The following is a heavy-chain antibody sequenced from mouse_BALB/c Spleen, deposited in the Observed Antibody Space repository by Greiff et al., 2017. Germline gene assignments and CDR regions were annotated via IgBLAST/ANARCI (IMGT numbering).Heavy chain of an antibody. CDR2: INPYYGST. CDR3: ARWGAPGLLLRAMDY. Sequence: VQLQQTGPELVKPGASVKISCKASGYSFTDYIMLWVKQSHGKSLEWIGNINPYYGSTSYNLKFKGKATLTVDKSSSTAYMQLNSLTSEDSAVYYCARWGAPGLLLRAMDYWGQGTSVTVSS. J-gene: IGHJ4*01. V-gene: IGHV1-39*01. CDR1: GYSFTDYI. D-gene: IGHD2-3*01.